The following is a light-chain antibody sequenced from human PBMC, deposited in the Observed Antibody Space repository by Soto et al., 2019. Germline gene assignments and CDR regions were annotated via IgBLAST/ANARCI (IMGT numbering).Light chain of an antibody. J-gene: IGKJ1*01. CDR2: DSS. Sequence: DIQMTQSPSSLSASVGARVTITCRAGQGISNFLAWYQQKPGEVPELLIYDSSTLQSGVPSRFSVNISGTDLTLTIRSLQPEDGATYDGQEYYSPPRTFGQGTKVDIK. CDR3: QEYYSPPRT. V-gene: IGKV1-27*01. CDR1: QGISNF.